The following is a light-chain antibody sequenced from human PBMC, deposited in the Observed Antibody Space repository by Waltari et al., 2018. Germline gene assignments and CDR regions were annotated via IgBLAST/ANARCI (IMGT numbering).Light chain of an antibody. V-gene: IGLV2-14*01. Sequence: QSALTQPASVSGSPGQSITISCPGTSGDVGGITNFSCYQQHPGKAPKLMIYDVSKRPSGVSNRFSGSKSGNTASLTISGLQAEDEADYYCSSYTSSSTPVVFGGGTKLTVL. CDR3: SSYTSSSTPVV. J-gene: IGLJ2*01. CDR2: DVS. CDR1: SGDVGGITN.